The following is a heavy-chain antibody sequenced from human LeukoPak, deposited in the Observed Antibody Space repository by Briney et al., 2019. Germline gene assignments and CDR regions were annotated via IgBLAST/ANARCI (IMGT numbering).Heavy chain of an antibody. CDR1: GFTFSDYY. J-gene: IGHJ3*02. V-gene: IGHV3-11*01. CDR3: ARERAYYYDSSGYYRNAFDI. D-gene: IGHD3-22*01. Sequence: GGSLRLSCAASGFTFSDYYMSWIRQAPGKGREWVSYISSSGSTIYYADSVKGRFTISRDNAKNSLYLQMNSLRAEDTAVYYCARERAYYYDSSGYYRNAFDIWGQGTMVTVSS. CDR2: ISSSGSTI.